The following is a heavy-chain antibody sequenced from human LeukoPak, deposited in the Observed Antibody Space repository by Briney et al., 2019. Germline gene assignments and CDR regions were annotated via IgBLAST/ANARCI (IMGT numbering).Heavy chain of an antibody. V-gene: IGHV4-59*08. CDR1: GGSISTYY. Sequence: SETLSLTCTVSGGSISTYYWSWIRQPPGKGLEWIGYIYNRGYTNYNPSLKSRITMSIDASKKQFSLKLRSVTAADTAVYYCARFSRITWGDWGDAFDLWGQGATVIVSS. J-gene: IGHJ3*01. CDR3: ARFSRITWGDWGDAFDL. D-gene: IGHD2-21*02. CDR2: IYNRGYT.